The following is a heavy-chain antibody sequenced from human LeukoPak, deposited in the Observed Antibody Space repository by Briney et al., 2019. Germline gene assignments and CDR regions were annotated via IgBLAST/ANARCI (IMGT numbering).Heavy chain of an antibody. V-gene: IGHV1-46*01. J-gene: IGHJ4*02. CDR3: ARRYDILTGFDY. CDR1: GYTFTSYY. D-gene: IGHD3-9*01. CDR2: INPSGGST. Sequence: ASVKVSCKASGYTFTSYYMHWVRQAPGQGLEWMGIINPSGGSTSYAQKFQGRVTMTRDTSTSTVYMGLSSLRSEDTAVYHCARRYDILTGFDYWGQGTLVTVSS.